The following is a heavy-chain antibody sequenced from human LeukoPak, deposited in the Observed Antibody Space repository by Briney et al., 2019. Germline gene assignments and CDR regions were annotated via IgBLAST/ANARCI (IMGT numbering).Heavy chain of an antibody. J-gene: IGHJ5*02. Sequence: GESLKISCKGSGYSFTNYWIGWVRQLPGKGLEWMGIIYPGDSDTRYSPSFQGHVTISADKSISTAYLQWSSLKASDTAMYYCARQAVIKGFGLDPWGQGTLVTVSS. CDR3: ARQAVIKGFGLDP. D-gene: IGHD2-21*01. CDR2: IYPGDSDT. V-gene: IGHV5-51*01. CDR1: GYSFTNYW.